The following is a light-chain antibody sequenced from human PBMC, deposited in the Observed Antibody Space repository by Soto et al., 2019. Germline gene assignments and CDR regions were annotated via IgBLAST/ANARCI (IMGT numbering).Light chain of an antibody. CDR2: WAS. J-gene: IGKJ1*01. V-gene: IGKV4-1*01. CDR1: QSVLHSSSNRNY. CDR3: QQYYTTPQT. Sequence: DIVMTQSPDSLAVSQGERATITCQSSQSVLHSSSNRNYLAWYQQKSGQPPKLLIYWASTRGSGVPDRFSGSGSGADFSLSIVNLQAEDVSVYYCQQYYTTPQTFGQGTKVDIK.